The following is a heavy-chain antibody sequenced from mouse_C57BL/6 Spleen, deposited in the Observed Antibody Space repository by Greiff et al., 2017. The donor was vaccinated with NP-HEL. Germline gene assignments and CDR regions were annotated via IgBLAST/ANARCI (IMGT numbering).Heavy chain of an antibody. CDR2: INPSNGGT. CDR3: ARLGYYSNYEAWFAY. V-gene: IGHV1-53*01. CDR1: GYTFTSYW. Sequence: QVQLQQPGTELVKPGASVKLSCKASGYTFTSYWMHWVKQRPGQGLEWIGNINPSNGGTNYNEKFKSKATLTLDKSSSTAYMQLSSLTSEDSAVYYCARLGYYSNYEAWFAYWGQGTLVTVSA. J-gene: IGHJ3*01. D-gene: IGHD2-5*01.